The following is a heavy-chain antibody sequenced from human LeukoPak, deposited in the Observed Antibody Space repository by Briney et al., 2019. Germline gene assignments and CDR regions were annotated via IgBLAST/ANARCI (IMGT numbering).Heavy chain of an antibody. CDR1: GFTFSTYA. CDR3: AKDRVSPGFNLFDP. V-gene: IGHV3-23*01. Sequence: PGGSLRLSCAASGFTFSTYAMSWVRQAPVKGLEWVSAINGRGDNTYYADSVKGRFTVSRDNSKDTVFLQMNSLRPEDTAVYYCAKDRVSPGFNLFDPWGQGTLVTVSS. J-gene: IGHJ5*02. D-gene: IGHD3-16*01. CDR2: INGRGDNT.